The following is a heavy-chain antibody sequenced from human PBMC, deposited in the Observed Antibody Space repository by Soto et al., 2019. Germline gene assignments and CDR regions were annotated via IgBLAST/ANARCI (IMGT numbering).Heavy chain of an antibody. J-gene: IGHJ1*01. CDR2: ISYDGSNK. Sequence: ESGGGVVQPGRSLRLSCAASGFTFSSYAMHWVRQAPGKGLEWVAVISYDGSNKYYADSVKGRFTISRDNSKNTLYLQMNSLRAEDTAVYYCAREGGDCGGDCYYFQHWGQGTLVTVSS. CDR3: AREGGDCGGDCYYFQH. CDR1: GFTFSSYA. D-gene: IGHD2-21*02. V-gene: IGHV3-30-3*01.